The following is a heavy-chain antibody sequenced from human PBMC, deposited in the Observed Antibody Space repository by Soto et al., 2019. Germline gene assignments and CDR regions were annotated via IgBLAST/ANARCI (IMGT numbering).Heavy chain of an antibody. CDR1: GFTFSSYA. Sequence: GGSLRLSCAASGFTFSSYAMSWVRQAPGKGLEWVSAISGSGGSTYYADSVKGRFTIYRDNSKNTLYLQMNSLRAEDTAVYYCARGNLYSSSSNYFDYWGQGTLVTVPQ. J-gene: IGHJ4*02. CDR2: ISGSGGST. CDR3: ARGNLYSSSSNYFDY. D-gene: IGHD6-6*01. V-gene: IGHV3-23*01.